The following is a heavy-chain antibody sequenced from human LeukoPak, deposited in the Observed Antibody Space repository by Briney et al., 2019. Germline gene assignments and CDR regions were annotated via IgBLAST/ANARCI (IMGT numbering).Heavy chain of an antibody. V-gene: IGHV3-21*01. J-gene: IGHJ6*02. D-gene: IGHD3-3*01. CDR1: GFTFSTYS. CDR2: IGSSSSYI. Sequence: GGSLRLSCAASGFTFSTYSMNWVRQAPGKGLEWVSSIGSSSSYIYYADSVKGRFTISRDNAKNSLYLQMNSLRAEDTAVYYCARDGLSYDFWSGYFYYYYGMDVWGQGTTVTVSS. CDR3: ARDGLSYDFWSGYFYYYYGMDV.